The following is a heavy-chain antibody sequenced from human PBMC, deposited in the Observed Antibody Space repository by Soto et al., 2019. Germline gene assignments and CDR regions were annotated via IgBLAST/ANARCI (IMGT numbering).Heavy chain of an antibody. J-gene: IGHJ5*02. D-gene: IGHD2-8*01. CDR3: ARGTNGVPQLLDP. V-gene: IGHV4-34*01. CDR2: INHSGST. Sequence: SETLSLTCAVYGGSFSGYYWSWIRQPPGKGLEWIGEINHSGSTNYNPSLKSRVTISVDTSKNQFSLKLSSVTAADTAVYYCARGTNGVPQLLDPWGQGTLVTVSS. CDR1: GGSFSGYY.